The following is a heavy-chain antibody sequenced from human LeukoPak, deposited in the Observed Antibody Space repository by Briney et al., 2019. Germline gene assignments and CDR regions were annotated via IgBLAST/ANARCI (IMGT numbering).Heavy chain of an antibody. CDR2: INAGNGNT. J-gene: IGHJ4*02. Sequence: ASVKVSCKASGYTFTSYAMHWVRQAPGQRLEWMGWINAGNGNTKYSQKFQGRVTITRDTSASTAYMELSSLRSKDTAVYYCARDRGSSGYYGTFDYWGQGTLVTVSS. V-gene: IGHV1-3*01. CDR1: GYTFTSYA. CDR3: ARDRGSSGYYGTFDY. D-gene: IGHD3-22*01.